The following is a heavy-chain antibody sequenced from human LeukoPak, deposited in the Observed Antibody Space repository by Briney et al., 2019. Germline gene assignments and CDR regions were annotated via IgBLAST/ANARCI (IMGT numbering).Heavy chain of an antibody. V-gene: IGHV1-2*02. CDR2: INSGSGDT. J-gene: IGHJ4*02. CDR1: GYTFTDYY. CDR3: VGEARATADY. D-gene: IGHD1-26*01. Sequence: ASVKVSCKASGYTFTDYYMHWVRQAPGQGLEWMGWINSGSGDTNYAQKFQGRVAVTRDTSISTTYMEVSNLRSDDTAVYHCVGEARATADYWGQGTLVTVSS.